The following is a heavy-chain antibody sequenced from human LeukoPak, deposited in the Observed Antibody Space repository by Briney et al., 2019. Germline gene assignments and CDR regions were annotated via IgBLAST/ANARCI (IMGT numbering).Heavy chain of an antibody. CDR3: ARGGSTTISYGDS. CDR1: GFTFSNYR. Sequence: GGSLRLSCAASGFTFSNYRMHWVRQAPGKGLVWVSRINSDGSSTNYADSVKGRSTISRDNAKNALFLQMNSLRAEDTAVYYCARGGSTTISYGDSWGQGTLVTVSS. J-gene: IGHJ4*02. D-gene: IGHD4-11*01. CDR2: INSDGSST. V-gene: IGHV3-74*01.